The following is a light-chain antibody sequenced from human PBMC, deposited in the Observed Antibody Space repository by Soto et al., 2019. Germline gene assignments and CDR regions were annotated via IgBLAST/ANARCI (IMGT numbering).Light chain of an antibody. CDR1: QSVGSA. Sequence: IVMTQSAATLSVSPGETATLSCRASQSVGSAVAWYQHKPGQAPRLLIVGASIRATGVPGRFSGGGSGTEFTLTISSLQSEGFAVYYCQQYKNWPPLTFGGGTTVEIK. CDR2: GAS. J-gene: IGKJ4*01. V-gene: IGKV3-15*01. CDR3: QQYKNWPPLT.